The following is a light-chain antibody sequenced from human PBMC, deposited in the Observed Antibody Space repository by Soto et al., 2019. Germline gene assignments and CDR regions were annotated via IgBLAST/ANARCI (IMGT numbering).Light chain of an antibody. CDR3: QQYGSSPLT. J-gene: IGKJ4*01. CDR1: QSVSSNY. V-gene: IGKV3-20*01. Sequence: EIVLTQSPGTLSLSPGERATLSCRASQSVSSNYLAWYQQKPGQAPRLLIYGASSRATGIPDRFSGGGSGTDLQLTISRLEPEDFAVYHWQQYGSSPLTFGGGTKVEIK. CDR2: GAS.